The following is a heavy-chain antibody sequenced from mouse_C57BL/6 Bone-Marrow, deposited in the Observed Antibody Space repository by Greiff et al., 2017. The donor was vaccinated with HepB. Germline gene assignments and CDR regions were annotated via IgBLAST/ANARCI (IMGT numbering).Heavy chain of an antibody. J-gene: IGHJ4*01. V-gene: IGHV7-3*01. CDR3: ARSSQLRLARLAMDY. CDR1: GFTFTDYY. CDR2: IRNKSNGYTT. Sequence: EVMLVESGGGLVQPGGSLSLSCAASGFTFTDYYMSWVRQPPGKALEWLGFIRNKSNGYTTEYSASVKGRFTISRDNSQSILYLQRTAHRAEDSATYYGARSSQLRLARLAMDYWGQGTSVTVSS. D-gene: IGHD3-2*02.